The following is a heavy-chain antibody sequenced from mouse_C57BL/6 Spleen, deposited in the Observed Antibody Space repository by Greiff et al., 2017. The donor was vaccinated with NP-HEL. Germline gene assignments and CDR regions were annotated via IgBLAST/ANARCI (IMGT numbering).Heavy chain of an antibody. CDR2: ISYDGSN. D-gene: IGHD2-5*01. CDR1: GYSITSGYY. V-gene: IGHV3-6*01. Sequence: EVKLQESGPGLVKPSQSLSLTCSVTGYSITSGYYWNWIRQFPGNKLEWMGYISYDGSNNYNPSLKNRISITRDTSKNQFFLKLNSVTTEDTATYYCARGDYSNSLAMDYWGQGTSVTVSS. J-gene: IGHJ4*01. CDR3: ARGDYSNSLAMDY.